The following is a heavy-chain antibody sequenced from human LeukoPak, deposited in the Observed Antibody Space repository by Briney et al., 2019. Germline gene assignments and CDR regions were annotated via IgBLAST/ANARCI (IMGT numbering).Heavy chain of an antibody. J-gene: IGHJ3*02. V-gene: IGHV3-23*01. D-gene: IGHD6-13*01. CDR3: AREGAAGSRLLRHAFDI. Sequence: PGGCLRLSCAASGFTFSSYAMTWVRQAPGKGLERVSTISGSGASTYYADSVKGRFTSSRDKSKNTLYLQMNSLRAEDTAVYYCAREGAAGSRLLRHAFDIWGQGTMVTVSS. CDR2: ISGSGAST. CDR1: GFTFSSYA.